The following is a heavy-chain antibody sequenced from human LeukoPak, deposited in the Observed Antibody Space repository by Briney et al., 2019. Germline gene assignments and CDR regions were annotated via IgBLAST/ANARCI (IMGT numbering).Heavy chain of an antibody. Sequence: PGGSLRLSCAASGFTFSSYGMHWVRQAPGKGLEWVAVILYDGSNKYYADSVKGRFTISRDNSKNTLYLQMNSLRAEDTAVYYCARDTSVVVAAYNWFDPWGQGTLVTVSS. CDR1: GFTFSSYG. CDR2: ILYDGSNK. D-gene: IGHD2-15*01. J-gene: IGHJ5*02. V-gene: IGHV3-33*01. CDR3: ARDTSVVVAAYNWFDP.